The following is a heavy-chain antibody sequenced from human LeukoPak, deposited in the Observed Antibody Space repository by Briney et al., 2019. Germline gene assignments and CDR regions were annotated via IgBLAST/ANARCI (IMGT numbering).Heavy chain of an antibody. J-gene: IGHJ6*02. CDR1: GYTFTSYD. D-gene: IGHD3-10*01. CDR3: ARGRSTMVRGRRYYYGMDV. V-gene: IGHV1-8*01. CDR2: MNPNSGNT. Sequence: ASVKVSCKAPGYTFTSYDINWVRQATGQGLEWMGWMNPNSGNTGYAQKFQGRVTMTRNTSISTAYMELSSLRSEDTAVHYCARGRSTMVRGRRYYYGMDVWGQGTTVTVSS.